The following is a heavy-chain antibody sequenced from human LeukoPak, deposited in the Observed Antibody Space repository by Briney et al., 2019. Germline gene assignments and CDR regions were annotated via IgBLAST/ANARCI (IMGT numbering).Heavy chain of an antibody. CDR2: IYYSGST. Sequence: PSETLSLTCTVSGGSISSSSYYWGWIRQPPGKGLEWIGSIYYSGSTYYNPSLKSRVTISVDTSKNQFSLKLSSVTAADTAVYYCARVVVGGSYLVDYWGQGTLVTVSS. CDR3: ARVVVGGSYLVDY. CDR1: GGSISSSSYY. D-gene: IGHD1-26*01. V-gene: IGHV4-39*07. J-gene: IGHJ4*02.